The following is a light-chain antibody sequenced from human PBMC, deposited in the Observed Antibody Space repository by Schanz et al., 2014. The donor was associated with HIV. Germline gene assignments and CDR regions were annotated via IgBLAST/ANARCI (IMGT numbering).Light chain of an antibody. CDR1: HYTSSW. Sequence: DIQMTQSPSTLSASIGDEVTITCRASHYTSSWLAWYQQRPGQAPNLLIYRASTLEAGVSSRFSGSGSGTEFTLTISSLQPDDFATYYCQQYDTYSYTFGQGTKLEIK. J-gene: IGKJ2*01. CDR3: QQYDTYSYT. CDR2: RAS. V-gene: IGKV1-5*03.